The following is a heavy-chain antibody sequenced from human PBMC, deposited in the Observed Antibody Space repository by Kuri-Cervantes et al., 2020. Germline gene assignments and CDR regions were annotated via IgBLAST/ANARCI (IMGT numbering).Heavy chain of an antibody. Sequence: GESLKISCAASGFTFSSYSMNWVRQAPGKGLEWVSYISSSSSTIYYADSVKGRFTISRDNAKNSLYLQMNSLRDEDTAVYYCARSRGSYYFIENVGWFDPWGQGTLVTVS. J-gene: IGHJ5*02. CDR2: ISSSSSTI. V-gene: IGHV3-48*02. CDR3: ARSRGSYYFIENVGWFDP. D-gene: IGHD1-26*01. CDR1: GFTFSSYS.